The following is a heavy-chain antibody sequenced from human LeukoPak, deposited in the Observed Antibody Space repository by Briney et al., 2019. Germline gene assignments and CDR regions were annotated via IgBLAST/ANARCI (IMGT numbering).Heavy chain of an antibody. CDR1: GYSISSGYY. CDR2: IYHSGST. Sequence: SETLSLTCAVSGYSISSGYYWGWIRQPPGKGLEWTGSIYHSGSTYYNPSLKSRVTISVDTSKNQFSLKLSSVTAADTAVYYCARQEGASIFGGNDYWGQGTLVTVSS. V-gene: IGHV4-38-2*01. J-gene: IGHJ4*02. D-gene: IGHD3-3*01. CDR3: ARQEGASIFGGNDY.